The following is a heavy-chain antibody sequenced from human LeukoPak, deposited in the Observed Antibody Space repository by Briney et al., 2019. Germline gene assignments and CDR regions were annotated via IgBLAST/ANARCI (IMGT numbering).Heavy chain of an antibody. V-gene: IGHV1-2*02. Sequence: GASVKVSCKASGYTFTGYYMHWVRQAPGQGLEWMGWINPNSGGTNYAQKFQGRVTMTRDTSISTAYMELSRLRSDDTAVYYCARGPYYDILPEPHFDYWGQGTLVTVSS. J-gene: IGHJ4*02. D-gene: IGHD3-9*01. CDR3: ARGPYYDILPEPHFDY. CDR1: GYTFTGYY. CDR2: INPNSGGT.